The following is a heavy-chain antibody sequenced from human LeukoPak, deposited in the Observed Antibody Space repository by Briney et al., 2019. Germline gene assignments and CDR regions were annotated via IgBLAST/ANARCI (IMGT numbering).Heavy chain of an antibody. J-gene: IGHJ4*02. D-gene: IGHD1-26*01. CDR2: TYYRSNWIN. Sequence: SQTLSLTCAISGDSVSNNRAAWHWIRQSPSRGLEWLGRTYYRSNWINEYAVSVQNRININADTSKNQFSLQLNSVTPEDTAVYYCAREKQDLGELLDCWGQGTLVTVSS. CDR3: AREKQDLGELLDC. CDR1: GDSVSNNRAA. V-gene: IGHV6-1*01.